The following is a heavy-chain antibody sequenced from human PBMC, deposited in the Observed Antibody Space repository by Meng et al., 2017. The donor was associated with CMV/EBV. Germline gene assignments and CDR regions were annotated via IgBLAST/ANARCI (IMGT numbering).Heavy chain of an antibody. CDR2: INPSGGST. CDR1: GYTFTSYY. J-gene: IGHJ4*02. D-gene: IGHD6-13*01. CDR3: ARARSRKGSSYIAAAGPQMDY. Sequence: QVRLVQSGAEGKKPGASVKVSRKTSGYTFTSYYMHWVRQAPGQGLEWMGIINPSGGSTSYAQKFQGRVTMTRDTSTSTVYMELSSLRSEDTAVYYCARARSRKGSSYIAAAGPQMDYWGQGTLVTVSS. V-gene: IGHV1-46*01.